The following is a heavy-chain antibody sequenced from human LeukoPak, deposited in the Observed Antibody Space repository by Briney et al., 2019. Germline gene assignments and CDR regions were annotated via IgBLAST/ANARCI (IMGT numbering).Heavy chain of an antibody. CDR2: IYHSGST. J-gene: IGHJ6*04. V-gene: IGHV4-4*02. D-gene: IGHD1-14*01. Sequence: SETLSLTCAVSGGSISSSNWWSWVRQPPGKGLEWIGEIYHSGSTNYNPSLKSRVTISVDKSKNQFSLKLSSVTAADTAVYYCARGSIPGSMDNFGYYYYGMDVWGKGTTVTVSS. CDR3: ARGSIPGSMDNFGYYYYGMDV. CDR1: GGSISSSNW.